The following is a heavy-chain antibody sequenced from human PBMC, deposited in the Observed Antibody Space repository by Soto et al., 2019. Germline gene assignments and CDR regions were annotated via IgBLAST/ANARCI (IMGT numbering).Heavy chain of an antibody. CDR2: IYYSGST. CDR3: ARDMGSGYSFDY. D-gene: IGHD3-22*01. Sequence: SETLSLTCTVSGGSISSSSYYWGWIRQPPGKGLEWIGYIYYSGSTYYNPSLKSRVTISVDTSKNQFSLKLSSVTAADTAVYYCARDMGSGYSFDYWGQGTLVTVSS. J-gene: IGHJ4*02. V-gene: IGHV4-31*03. CDR1: GGSISSSSYY.